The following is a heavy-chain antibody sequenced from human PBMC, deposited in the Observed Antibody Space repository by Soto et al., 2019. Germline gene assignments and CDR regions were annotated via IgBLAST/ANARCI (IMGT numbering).Heavy chain of an antibody. CDR3: ARVLPDSSSFFDP. Sequence: PSETLCLTCTVSGGSISSGGYYWSWIRQHPGKGLEWIGYIYYSGSTYYNPSLKSRVTISVDTSKNQFSLKLSSVTAADTAVYHCARVLPDSSSFFDPWGQGTLVTVSS. CDR2: IYYSGST. CDR1: GGSISSGGYY. J-gene: IGHJ5*02. D-gene: IGHD6-13*01. V-gene: IGHV4-31*03.